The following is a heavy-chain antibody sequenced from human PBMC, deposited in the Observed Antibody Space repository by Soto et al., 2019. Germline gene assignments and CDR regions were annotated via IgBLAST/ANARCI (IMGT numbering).Heavy chain of an antibody. CDR2: IHTSGTT. Sequence: QVQLQESGPGLVKPSETLSLTCTVSGGSISSYFWTWIRQPAGKGLEWIGRIHTSGTTNYNPPLKSRVTMSVDTSKNQFSLKLNSVTAADTAVYYCARENVVVLSAFIDYWGQGTLVTVSS. J-gene: IGHJ4*02. CDR3: ARENVVVLSAFIDY. CDR1: GGSISSYF. V-gene: IGHV4-4*07. D-gene: IGHD2-15*01.